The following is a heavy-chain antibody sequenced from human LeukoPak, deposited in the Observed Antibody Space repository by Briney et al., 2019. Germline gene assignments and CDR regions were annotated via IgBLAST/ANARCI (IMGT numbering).Heavy chain of an antibody. Sequence: GGSLRLSCVVSGFTFGRYSMDWVRQTPGKSLEWVSYISTSSSTIYYADSVKGRFTISRDNAKNSLYLQMSSLRAEDTAVYYCARDVGSVFDYWGQGTLVTVSS. CDR2: ISTSSSTI. CDR3: ARDVGSVFDY. D-gene: IGHD5-12*01. CDR1: GFTFGRYS. V-gene: IGHV3-48*04. J-gene: IGHJ4*02.